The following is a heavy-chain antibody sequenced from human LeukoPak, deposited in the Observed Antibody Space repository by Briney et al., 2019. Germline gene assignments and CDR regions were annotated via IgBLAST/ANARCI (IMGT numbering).Heavy chain of an antibody. V-gene: IGHV4-34*01. CDR3: ATSIAVAGWGAFDI. CDR1: GGSLSFYY. D-gene: IGHD6-19*01. J-gene: IGHJ3*02. Sequence: PSETLSLTCGVYGGSLSFYYWSWIRQSPGKGLEWIAEISQNGDSNYNPSLKSRVTISVDTSKNQFSLKLNSVTAADTAVYYCATSIAVAGWGAFDIWGQGTMVTVSS. CDR2: ISQNGDS.